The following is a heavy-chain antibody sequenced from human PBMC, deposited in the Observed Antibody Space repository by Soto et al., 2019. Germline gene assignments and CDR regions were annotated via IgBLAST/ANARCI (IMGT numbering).Heavy chain of an antibody. CDR2: IWYDGSNK. J-gene: IGHJ6*04. D-gene: IGHD3-22*01. V-gene: IGHV3-33*01. CDR3: ARDFIIVVVGGGMDV. Sequence: QVQLVESGGGVVQPGRSLRLSCAASGFTFSSYGMHWVRQAPGKGLEWVAVIWYDGSNKYYADSVKGRFTISRDNSKNTLNRQITSRRAEDRAVYYWARDFIIVVVGGGMDVGAKGTTVTVPS. CDR1: GFTFSSYG.